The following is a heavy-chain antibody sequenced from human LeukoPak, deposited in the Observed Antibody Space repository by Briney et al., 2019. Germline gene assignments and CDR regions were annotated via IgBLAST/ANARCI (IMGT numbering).Heavy chain of an antibody. J-gene: IGHJ4*02. CDR2: IKEAGTET. CDR1: GFTFSSYS. D-gene: IGHD2/OR15-2a*01. V-gene: IGHV3-7*03. Sequence: GGSLRLSCGASGFTFSSYSMTWVRQAPGKGLEWVATIKEAGTETFYVDSVKGRFTISRDNAKNSLFLQMNSLRAEDTAVYYCARRDCNSFKCFSFDYWGQGILVTVSS. CDR3: ARRDCNSFKCFSFDY.